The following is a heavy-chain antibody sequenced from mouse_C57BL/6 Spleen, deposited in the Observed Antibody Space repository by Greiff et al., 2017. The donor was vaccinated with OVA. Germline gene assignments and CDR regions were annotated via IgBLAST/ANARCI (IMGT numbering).Heavy chain of an antibody. CDR3: ARGLLRSQAWFAY. Sequence: QVQLQQPGAELVRPGTSVKLSCKASGYTFTSYWMHWVKQRPGQGLEWIGVIDPSDSYTNYNQKFKGKATLTVDTSSSTAYMQLSSLTSEDSAVYYCARGLLRSQAWFAYWGQGTLVTVSA. J-gene: IGHJ3*01. V-gene: IGHV1-59*01. D-gene: IGHD1-1*01. CDR2: IDPSDSYT. CDR1: GYTFTSYW.